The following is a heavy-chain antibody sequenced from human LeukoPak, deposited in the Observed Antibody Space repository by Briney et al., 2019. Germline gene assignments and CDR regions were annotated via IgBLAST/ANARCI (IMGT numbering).Heavy chain of an antibody. V-gene: IGHV4-59*01. CDR1: GASISRNY. CDR3: VGFGDLTGYKDV. J-gene: IGHJ6*03. Sequence: PSETLSLTCNVSGASISRNYCTWIRQPPGKGLEWIGYIYFTGSSYYNPSLKHRVSMSLDKSTNQFSLELYSVSAADTAVYYCVGFGDLTGYKDVWGKGTTVTVSS. D-gene: IGHD3-9*01. CDR2: IYFTGSS.